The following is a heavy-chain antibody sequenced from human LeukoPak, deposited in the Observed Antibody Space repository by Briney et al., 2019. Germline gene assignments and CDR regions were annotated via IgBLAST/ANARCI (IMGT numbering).Heavy chain of an antibody. CDR1: GYTLTELS. J-gene: IGHJ3*02. D-gene: IGHD2-15*01. CDR3: ATKAGCSGGSCKVRGAFDI. CDR2: FDPEDGET. V-gene: IGHV1-24*01. Sequence: ASVKVSCKVSGYTLTELSMHWVRQAPGKGLEWMGGFDPEDGETIYAQKFQGRVTMTEDTSTDTAYMELSSLRSEDTAVYYCATKAGCSGGSCKVRGAFDIWGQGTMVTVSS.